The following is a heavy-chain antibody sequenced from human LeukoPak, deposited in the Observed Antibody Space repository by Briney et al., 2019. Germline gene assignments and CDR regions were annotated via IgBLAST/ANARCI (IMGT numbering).Heavy chain of an antibody. CDR3: ARDLSIDY. CDR1: GFTISTYE. Sequence: AGTLRLSCAASGFTISTYEMNWVRQAPGKGLEWLSYITGDGKTKYYAPSVKGRFTISRDNAKNSVYLQMSSLRAEDTAVYYCARDLSIDYWGQGTLVTVSS. J-gene: IGHJ4*02. CDR2: ITGDGKTK. V-gene: IGHV3-48*03.